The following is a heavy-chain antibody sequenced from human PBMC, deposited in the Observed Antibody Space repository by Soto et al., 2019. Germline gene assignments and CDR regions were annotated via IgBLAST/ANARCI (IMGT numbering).Heavy chain of an antibody. J-gene: IGHJ4*02. CDR2: IYYSGST. D-gene: IGHD6-19*01. CDR1: GGSISSYY. V-gene: IGHV4-59*01. Sequence: SETLSLTCAVSGGSISSYYWSWIAQPPGKGLEWIGYIYYSGSTNYNPSLKSRVTISVNTSKNQFSLKLTSVTAADTAVYYCARSRYTSGWSTPPFDYWGQGTLVTVSS. CDR3: ARSRYTSGWSTPPFDY.